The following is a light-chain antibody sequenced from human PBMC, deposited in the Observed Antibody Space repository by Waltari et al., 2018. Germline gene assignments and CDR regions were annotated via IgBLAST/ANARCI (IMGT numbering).Light chain of an antibody. V-gene: IGKV1-39*01. CDR3: QQSSSAPHT. CDR1: QAISGD. J-gene: IGKJ4*01. Sequence: DIEMTQSPSSLSASVGDRVTITCRASQAISGDLNWYQQKPGRAPKLLIYAASSLQSGVPSRFSGSGYGTDFTLTISSLQPEDFAIYSCQQSSSAPHTFGGGTKVEMK. CDR2: AAS.